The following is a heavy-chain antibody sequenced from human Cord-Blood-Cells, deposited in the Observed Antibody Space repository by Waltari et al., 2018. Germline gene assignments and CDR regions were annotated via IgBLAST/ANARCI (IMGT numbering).Heavy chain of an antibody. D-gene: IGHD3-9*01. V-gene: IGHV5-51*01. CDR3: ARQGYDILTGYYTYYFDY. J-gene: IGHJ4*02. CDR1: GYRFTSYW. Sequence: EVQLVQSGAAVKKPGASLKISCQGSGYRFTSYWIGWVRQMHGTGLEWMGIIYPGDSDTRYSPSFQGQVTISADKSISTAYLQLSSLKASDTAMYYCARQGYDILTGYYTYYFDYWGQGTLVTVSS. CDR2: IYPGDSDT.